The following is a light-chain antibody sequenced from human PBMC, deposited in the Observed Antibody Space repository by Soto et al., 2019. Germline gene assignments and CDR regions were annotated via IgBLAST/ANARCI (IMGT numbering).Light chain of an antibody. CDR3: QQHTNWPPWT. CDR2: GAS. J-gene: IGKJ1*01. V-gene: IGKV3D-15*01. CDR1: QIVSTS. Sequence: EIVMTQSPATLSVSPGERVTLSCRASQIVSTSLAWHQQKPGQAPRLLIYGASTRATGIPARFSGSGSGTEFTLTISSLQSEDFAVYYCQQHTNWPPWTFGQGTKVEIK.